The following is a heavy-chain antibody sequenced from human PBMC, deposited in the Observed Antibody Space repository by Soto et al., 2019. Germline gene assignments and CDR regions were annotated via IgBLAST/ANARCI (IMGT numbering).Heavy chain of an antibody. CDR1: GYTFPRYG. CDR3: VTAGRDGEYFYDY. V-gene: IGHV1-18*01. Sequence: ASVKVSFKASGYTFPRYGVTWVRQAPGQGLEWMGWVSTYNGNTDYAQKFQGRVAMTTDTSTSTAYMELRSLRSDDAAVYFCVTAGRDGEYFYDYSGQGTLDTGSS. J-gene: IGHJ4*02. D-gene: IGHD4-17*01. CDR2: VSTYNGNT.